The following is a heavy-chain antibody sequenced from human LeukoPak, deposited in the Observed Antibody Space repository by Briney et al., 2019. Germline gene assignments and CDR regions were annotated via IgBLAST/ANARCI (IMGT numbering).Heavy chain of an antibody. D-gene: IGHD1-26*01. CDR1: GFTFSSDE. J-gene: IGHJ4*02. CDR2: ISGSGGST. Sequence: PGGSLRLSCTASGFTFSSDEMNWVRQAPGKGLEWVSAISGSGGSTYYADSVKGRFTISRDNSKNTLYLQMNSLRAEDTAVYYCAKDVHIVGATIFDYWGQGTLVTVSS. V-gene: IGHV3-23*01. CDR3: AKDVHIVGATIFDY.